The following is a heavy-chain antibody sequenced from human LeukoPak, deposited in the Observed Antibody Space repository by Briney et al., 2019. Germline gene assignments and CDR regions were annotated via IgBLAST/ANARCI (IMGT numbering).Heavy chain of an antibody. V-gene: IGHV3-7*01. CDR1: GFTFSSYW. Sequence: PGGSLRLSCAASGFTFSSYWMSWVRQAPGKGLEWVANIKQDGSEKYYVDSVKGRFTISRDNAKNSLYLQMNSLRAKDTAVYYCAREGIAAAGYPPYDYWGQGTLVTVSS. J-gene: IGHJ4*02. D-gene: IGHD6-13*01. CDR2: IKQDGSEK. CDR3: AREGIAAAGYPPYDY.